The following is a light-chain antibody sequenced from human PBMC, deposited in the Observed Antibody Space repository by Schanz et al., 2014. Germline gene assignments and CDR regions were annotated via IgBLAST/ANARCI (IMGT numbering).Light chain of an antibody. CDR2: GAS. CDR3: QQYGSSPRT. Sequence: EIVLTQSPGTLSLSPGERATLSCRASQSVSNNYLAWYQQKLGQAPRLLMSGASSRATGIADRFSGSGSGTDFTLTISRLEPEDFAVYYCQQYGSSPRTFGQGTRVEIK. CDR1: QSVSNNY. J-gene: IGKJ1*01. V-gene: IGKV3-20*01.